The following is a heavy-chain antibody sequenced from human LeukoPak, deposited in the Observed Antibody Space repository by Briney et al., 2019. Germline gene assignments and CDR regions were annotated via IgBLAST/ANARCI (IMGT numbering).Heavy chain of an antibody. Sequence: GESLKISCKGSGYSFTSYWIGWVRQMPGKGLEWMGIIYPGDSDTRYSPSFQGQVTISADRSIGTAYLQWSSLKASDTAMYYCARARYFDWLSPLPFDYWGQGTLVTVSS. V-gene: IGHV5-51*01. D-gene: IGHD3-9*01. J-gene: IGHJ4*02. CDR3: ARARYFDWLSPLPFDY. CDR2: IYPGDSDT. CDR1: GYSFTSYW.